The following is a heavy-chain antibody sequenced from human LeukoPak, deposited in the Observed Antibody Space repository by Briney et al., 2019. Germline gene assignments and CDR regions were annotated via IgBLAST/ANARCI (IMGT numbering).Heavy chain of an antibody. V-gene: IGHV4-39*01. CDR2: IYYSGST. J-gene: IGHJ4*02. CDR3: ARHEGGSYLGFDY. Sequence: PSETLSLTCTVSGGSISSSSYYWGWIRQPPGKGLEWIGSIYYSGSTYYNPSLKSRVTISADTSKNQFSLKLSSVTAADTAVYYCARHEGGSYLGFDYWGQGTLVTVSS. D-gene: IGHD1-26*01. CDR1: GGSISSSSYY.